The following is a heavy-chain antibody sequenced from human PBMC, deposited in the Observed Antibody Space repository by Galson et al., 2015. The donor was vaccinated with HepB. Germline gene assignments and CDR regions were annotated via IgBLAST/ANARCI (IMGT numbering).Heavy chain of an antibody. Sequence: SLRLSCAASGFTFSRYAMHWVRQAPGKGLEWVAVISYDGANKYYVDSVKGRFTISRDNSNKTLYLQMKSLRVEDTAVYYCARGGGDCTRTSCSDPGGFDPWGQGTLVTVSS. D-gene: IGHD2-2*01. CDR2: ISYDGANK. V-gene: IGHV3-30*04. J-gene: IGHJ5*02. CDR3: ARGGGDCTRTSCSDPGGFDP. CDR1: GFTFSRYA.